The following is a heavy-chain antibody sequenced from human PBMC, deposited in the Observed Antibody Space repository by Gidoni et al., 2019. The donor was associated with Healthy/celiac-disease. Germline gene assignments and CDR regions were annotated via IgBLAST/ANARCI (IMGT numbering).Heavy chain of an antibody. CDR2: ISYDGSNK. CDR3: ASSSYGGNSLDY. D-gene: IGHD4-17*01. CDR1: GFTFSSYA. Sequence: QVQLVESGGGVVQPGRSLRLSCAASGFTFSSYAMHWVRQAPGKGLEWVAVISYDGSNKYYADSVKGRFTISRDNSKNTLYLQMNSLRAEDTAVYYCASSSYGGNSLDYWGQGTLVTVSS. V-gene: IGHV3-30-3*01. J-gene: IGHJ4*02.